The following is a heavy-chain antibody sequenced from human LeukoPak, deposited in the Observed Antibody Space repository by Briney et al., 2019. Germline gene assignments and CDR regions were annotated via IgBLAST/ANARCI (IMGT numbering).Heavy chain of an antibody. J-gene: IGHJ4*02. CDR2: ISYTGST. D-gene: IGHD6-13*01. CDR3: ARVLATAAHFDY. V-gene: IGHV4-39*01. Sequence: KPSATLSLTCTVSGTSISSSSSYWGWIRQPPLKGLEWIGRISYTGSTYYNPSLKSRVTISVDTSKDQFSLKLSSVTAADTAVYYCARVLATAAHFDYWGQGTLVTASS. CDR1: GTSISSSSSY.